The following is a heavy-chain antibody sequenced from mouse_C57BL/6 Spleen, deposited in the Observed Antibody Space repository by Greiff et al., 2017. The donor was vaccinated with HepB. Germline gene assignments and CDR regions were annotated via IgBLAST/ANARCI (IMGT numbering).Heavy chain of an antibody. CDR2: IYPRSGNT. J-gene: IGHJ4*01. CDR3: ARAGASSYAMDY. D-gene: IGHD4-1*01. Sequence: QVQLQQSGAELARPGASVKLSCKASGYTFTSYGISWVKQRTGQGLEWIGEIYPRSGNTYYNEKFKGKATLIADKSSSTAYMELRSLTSEDSAVYFCARAGASSYAMDYWGQGTSVTVSS. V-gene: IGHV1-81*01. CDR1: GYTFTSYG.